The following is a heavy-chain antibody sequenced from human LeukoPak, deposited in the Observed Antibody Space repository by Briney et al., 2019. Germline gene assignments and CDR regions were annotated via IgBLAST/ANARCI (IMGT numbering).Heavy chain of an antibody. D-gene: IGHD6-19*01. V-gene: IGHV5-51*01. CDR1: GYSFTSYW. CDR2: IYPGDSDT. CDR3: ARLWKRIAVAGGVDY. Sequence: GESLKISCKGSGYSFTSYWIGWVRQMPGQGLEWMGIIYPGDSDTRYSPSFQGQVTISADKSISTAYLQWSSLKASAPAMYSCARLWKRIAVAGGVDYWGQGTLVTVSS. J-gene: IGHJ4*02.